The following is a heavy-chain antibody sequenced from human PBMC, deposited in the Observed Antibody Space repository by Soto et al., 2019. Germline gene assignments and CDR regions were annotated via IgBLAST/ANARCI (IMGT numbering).Heavy chain of an antibody. V-gene: IGHV3-23*01. CDR1: GFPFGSHA. D-gene: IGHD1-7*01. J-gene: IGHJ4*02. CDR3: ARTTAVPNTLRSRYFFDY. Sequence: GGSLRLSCAASGFPFGSHAMSWVRQAPGKGLEWVSLVSGNGGTTNYADSVKGRFTISRDNSQKTLYLQMNSLRAEDTALYYCARTTAVPNTLRSRYFFDYCGQGTLVTVSS. CDR2: VSGNGGTT.